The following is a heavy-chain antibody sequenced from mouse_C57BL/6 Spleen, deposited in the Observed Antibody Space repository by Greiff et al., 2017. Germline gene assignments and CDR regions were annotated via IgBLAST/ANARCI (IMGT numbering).Heavy chain of an antibody. CDR3: ARQGLTGTGEVYAMDY. J-gene: IGHJ4*01. V-gene: IGHV5-6*01. Sequence: VQLKESGGDLVKPGGSLKLSCAASGFTFSSYGMSWVRQTPDKRLEWVATISSGGSYTYYPDSVKGRFTISRDNAKNTLYLQMSSLKSEDTAMYYCARQGLTGTGEVYAMDYWGQGTSVTVSS. D-gene: IGHD4-1*01. CDR1: GFTFSSYG. CDR2: ISSGGSYT.